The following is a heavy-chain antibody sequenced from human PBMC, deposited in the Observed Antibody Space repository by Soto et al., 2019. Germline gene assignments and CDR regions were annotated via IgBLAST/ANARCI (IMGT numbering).Heavy chain of an antibody. D-gene: IGHD2-2*03. Sequence: PSETLSLTCTVSGGSISSGGYYWSWIRQHPGKGLEWIGYIYYSGSTYYNPSLKSRVTISVDTSKNQFSLKLSSVTAADTAVYYCASGSAPGLYYYYYYMDVWGKGTTVTVSS. J-gene: IGHJ6*03. CDR3: ASGSAPGLYYYYYYMDV. CDR1: GGSISSGGYY. V-gene: IGHV4-31*03. CDR2: IYYSGST.